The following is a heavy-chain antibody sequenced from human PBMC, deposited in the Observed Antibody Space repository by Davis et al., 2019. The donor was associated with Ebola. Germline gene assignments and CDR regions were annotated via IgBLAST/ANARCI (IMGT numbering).Heavy chain of an antibody. CDR2: IYSGGST. V-gene: IGHV3-66*01. D-gene: IGHD3-10*01. Sequence: GESLKISCAASGFTVSSNYMSWVRQAPGKGLEWVSVIYSGGSTYYADSVKGRFTISRDNSKNTLYLQMSSLIPEDTAVYYCAKVRSSGELLSVVFDYWGQGTLVTVSS. CDR1: GFTVSSNY. CDR3: AKVRSSGELLSVVFDY. J-gene: IGHJ4*02.